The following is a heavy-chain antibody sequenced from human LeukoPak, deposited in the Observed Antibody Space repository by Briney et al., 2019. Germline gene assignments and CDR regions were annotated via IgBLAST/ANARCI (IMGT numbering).Heavy chain of an antibody. CDR1: GFTFSSYS. Sequence: GGSLRLPCAASGFTFSSYSMNWVRQAPGKGLEWISHISSSSTTIYYADSVKGRFTISRDNAKNSLYLQMNSLRDEDTAVYYCTTVSCRTTCFADCWGQGTLVTVSS. CDR3: TTVSCRTTCFADC. V-gene: IGHV3-48*02. J-gene: IGHJ4*02. D-gene: IGHD2-2*01. CDR2: ISSSSTTI.